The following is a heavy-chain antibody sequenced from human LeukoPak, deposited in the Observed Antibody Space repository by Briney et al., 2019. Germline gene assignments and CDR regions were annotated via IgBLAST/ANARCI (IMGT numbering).Heavy chain of an antibody. CDR3: ARFEAYYDALGGMDV. CDR1: GGTFNSDA. Sequence: GASVKVSCKASGGTFNSDAINWVRQGPGQGLEWMGRVIPILGTTNYAQKFQGRVTITADKSTSTASMELSSLRSADTAVYYCARFEAYYDALGGMDVWGQGTTVTVSS. V-gene: IGHV1-69*04. J-gene: IGHJ6*02. D-gene: IGHD3-22*01. CDR2: VIPILGTT.